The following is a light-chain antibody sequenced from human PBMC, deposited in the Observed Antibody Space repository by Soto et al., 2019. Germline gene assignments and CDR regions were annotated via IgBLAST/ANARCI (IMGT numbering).Light chain of an antibody. J-gene: IGKJ1*01. V-gene: IGKV1-5*01. CDR3: QQYNSYSRT. CDR1: QSISSW. Sequence: DIPMTQSPSTLSASVGDRVTITCRASQSISSWLAWYQQKPGKAPKLLIYDASSLESGVPSRFSGSGSGTEFTLTISSLQPDDFATYYCQQYNSYSRTFGQGTKVESK. CDR2: DAS.